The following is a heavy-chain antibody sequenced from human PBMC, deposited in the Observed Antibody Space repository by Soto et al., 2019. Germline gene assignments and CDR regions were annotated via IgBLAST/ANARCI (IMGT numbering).Heavy chain of an antibody. CDR3: AKIWDTTSSSSSH. D-gene: IGHD6-6*01. Sequence: EVQLLESGGGLVQPGGSLRLSCAASGFTFSTYAMSWVRQAPGKGLEWVSAISGTGGSTYYADTVKGRFTISRDNSTNTLYLQMNSLRAEDTAVYYCAKIWDTTSSSSSHWGQGTLVTVSS. V-gene: IGHV3-23*01. CDR2: ISGTGGST. J-gene: IGHJ4*02. CDR1: GFTFSTYA.